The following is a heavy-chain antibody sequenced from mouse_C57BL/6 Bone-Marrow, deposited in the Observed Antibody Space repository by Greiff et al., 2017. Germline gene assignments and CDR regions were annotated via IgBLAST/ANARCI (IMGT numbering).Heavy chain of an antibody. CDR1: GFNIKDDY. CDR3: TTYDYGSSGMDY. CDR2: IDPENGDT. Sequence: EVQLKESGAELVRPGASVKLSCTASGFNIKDDYMHWVKQRPEQGLEWIGWIDPENGDTEYASKFQGKATITADTSSNTAYLQLSSLTSEDTAVYYCTTYDYGSSGMDYWGQGTSVTVSS. J-gene: IGHJ4*01. D-gene: IGHD1-1*01. V-gene: IGHV14-4*01.